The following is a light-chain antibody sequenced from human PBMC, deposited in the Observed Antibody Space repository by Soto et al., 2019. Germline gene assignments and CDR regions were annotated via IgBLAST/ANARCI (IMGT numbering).Light chain of an antibody. J-gene: IGKJ4*01. CDR1: QSISSY. CDR2: IAF. Sequence: DIQMTQSPSSLSASVGDRVTITCRASQSISSYLNWYQQKPVKSPKLLIYIAFNLQSGVPSRFSGSGSGTDFTLTISSLQPEDFASYYCQQSYSAPPTFGGGTKVEIK. V-gene: IGKV1-39*01. CDR3: QQSYSAPPT.